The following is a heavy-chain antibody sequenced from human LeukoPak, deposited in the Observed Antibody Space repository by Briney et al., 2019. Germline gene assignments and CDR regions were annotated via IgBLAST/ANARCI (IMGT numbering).Heavy chain of an antibody. Sequence: GGSLRLSCATSGFNFDRYTIHWVRQAPGKGLEWVSGISWNSGSIGYADSVKGRFTISRDNAKNSLYLQMNSLRAEDTALYYCAKDPTTGTAGFDCWGQGTLVTVSS. CDR3: AKDPTTGTAGFDC. V-gene: IGHV3-9*01. J-gene: IGHJ4*02. D-gene: IGHD1-1*01. CDR1: GFNFDRYT. CDR2: ISWNSGSI.